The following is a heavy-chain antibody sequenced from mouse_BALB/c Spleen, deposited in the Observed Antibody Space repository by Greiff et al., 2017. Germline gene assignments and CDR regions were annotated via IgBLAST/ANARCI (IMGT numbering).Heavy chain of an antibody. CDR1: GYTFTSYY. V-gene: IGHV1S56*01. J-gene: IGHJ3*01. CDR3: ARGGPWFAY. Sequence: VQLQQSGPELVKPGASVKMSCKASGYTFTSYYIHWVKQRPGQGLEWIGWIYPGDGSTKYNEKFKGKTTLTADKSSSTAYMLLSSLTSEDSAIYFCARGGPWFAYWGQGTLVTVSA. CDR2: IYPGDGST. D-gene: IGHD3-3*01.